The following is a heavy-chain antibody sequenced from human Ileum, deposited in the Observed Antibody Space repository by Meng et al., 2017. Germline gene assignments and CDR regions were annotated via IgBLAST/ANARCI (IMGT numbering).Heavy chain of an antibody. J-gene: IGHJ4*02. V-gene: IGHV4-34*01. CDR2: INHNGNT. Sequence: QVQLQQRGAGLLKPSETLSLTCVVYGGSFSANYWTWIRQPPGKGLEWIGEINHNGNTNYKPSIKSRVTISVDTSKKQFSLRLTSVTAADTAVYYCASARYDNWGQGTLVTVSS. CDR3: ASARYDN. CDR1: GGSFSANY.